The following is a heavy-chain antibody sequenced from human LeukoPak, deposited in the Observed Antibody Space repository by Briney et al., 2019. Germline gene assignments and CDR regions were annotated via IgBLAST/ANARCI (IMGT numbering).Heavy chain of an antibody. CDR2: MNPNSGNT. CDR3: ARTAAEWFGEFLDYYYGMDV. V-gene: IGHV1-8*01. CDR1: GYTFTSYD. J-gene: IGHJ6*02. Sequence: GASVKVSCKASGYTFTSYDIHWVRQATGQGLEWMGWMNPNSGNTGYAQKFHGRVTMTRNTSISTAYMELSSLRSEDTAVDYWARTAAEWFGEFLDYYYGMDVWGQGTTVTVSS. D-gene: IGHD3-10*01.